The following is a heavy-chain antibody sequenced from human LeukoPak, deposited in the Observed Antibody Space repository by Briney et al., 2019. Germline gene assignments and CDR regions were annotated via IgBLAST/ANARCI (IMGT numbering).Heavy chain of an antibody. V-gene: IGHV1-2*02. Sequence: GASVKVSCKASGYTFTGYYMHWVRQAPGQGLEWMGWINPNSGGTNYAQKFQGRVTMTTDTFTSTAYMELRSLRSDDTAVYYCALSGSYAPFDYWGQGTLVTVSS. CDR2: INPNSGGT. CDR3: ALSGSYAPFDY. CDR1: GYTFTGYY. D-gene: IGHD1-26*01. J-gene: IGHJ4*02.